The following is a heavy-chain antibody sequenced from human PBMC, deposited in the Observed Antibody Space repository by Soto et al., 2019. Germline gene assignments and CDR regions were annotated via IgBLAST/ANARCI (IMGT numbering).Heavy chain of an antibody. CDR1: GASIISENW. J-gene: IGHJ4*02. Sequence: QVQLQESGPGLVKPSGTLSLTCAVSGASIISENWWTWVRQSPGKGLEWIGEIHHTGSTTYNPSLDSRVTMSVDMSKNHFSLILSSVTAADTALYYCAKSWELRRFFASWGQGTLVTVSS. V-gene: IGHV4-4*02. CDR3: AKSWELRRFFAS. D-gene: IGHD1-26*01. CDR2: IHHTGST.